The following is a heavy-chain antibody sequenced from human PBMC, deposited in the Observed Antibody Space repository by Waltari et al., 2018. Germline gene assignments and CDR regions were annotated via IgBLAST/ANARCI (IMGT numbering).Heavy chain of an antibody. J-gene: IGHJ4*02. V-gene: IGHV4-38-2*01. Sequence: QVQLQESGPGLLQPSETLSLTCGVSGYFLNTGSYCGWIRQSPGKGLEWIATIYHDGTTFYNPSLKSRVTISMDTSKNQFSLSLKSVTATDTAVYYCTRQVLGYCTSAACRRLESWGQGTPVTVSS. CDR1: GYFLNTGSY. CDR3: TRQVLGYCTSAACRRLES. CDR2: IYHDGTT. D-gene: IGHD2-2*03.